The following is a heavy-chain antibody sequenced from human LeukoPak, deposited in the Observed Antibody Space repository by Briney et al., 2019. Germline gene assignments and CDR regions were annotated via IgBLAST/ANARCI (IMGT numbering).Heavy chain of an antibody. V-gene: IGHV1-2*02. D-gene: IGHD3-22*01. Sequence: ASVKVSCKPSGYTFTGYYMHWVRQAPEQGLEWMGWINPNSGGTNYAQKFQGRVTMTRDTSISTAYMELSRLRSDDTAVYYCERVGEYYYDSSGYSRWGQGTLVTVSS. CDR1: GYTFTGYY. CDR2: INPNSGGT. J-gene: IGHJ4*02. CDR3: ERVGEYYYDSSGYSR.